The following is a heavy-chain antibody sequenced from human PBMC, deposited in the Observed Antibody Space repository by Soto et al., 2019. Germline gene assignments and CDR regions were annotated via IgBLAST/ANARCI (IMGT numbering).Heavy chain of an antibody. J-gene: IGHJ4*02. V-gene: IGHV1-69*04. CDR3: ARAMGPYYYGSGSSNFDY. CDR2: IIPILGIA. D-gene: IGHD3-10*01. Sequence: SVKVSCKASGYTFTSYGISWVRQAPGQGLEWMGRIIPILGIANYAQKFQGRVTITADKSTSTAYMELSSLRSEDTAVYYCARAMGPYYYGSGSSNFDYWGQGTLVTVSS. CDR1: GYTFTSYG.